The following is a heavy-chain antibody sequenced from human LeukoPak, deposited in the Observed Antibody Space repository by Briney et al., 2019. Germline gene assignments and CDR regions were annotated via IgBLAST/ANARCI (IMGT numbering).Heavy chain of an antibody. CDR2: IKQGGSEK. CDR3: ARADYDYVWGSYRQYYFDY. V-gene: IGHV3-7*01. D-gene: IGHD3-16*02. J-gene: IGHJ4*02. CDR1: GFTFDDYA. Sequence: GGSLRLSCAASGFTFDDYAMNWVRQAPGKGLEWVANIKQGGSEKYYVDSVKGRFTISRDNAKNSLYLQMNSLRAEDTAVYYCARADYDYVWGSYRQYYFDYWGQGTLVTVSS.